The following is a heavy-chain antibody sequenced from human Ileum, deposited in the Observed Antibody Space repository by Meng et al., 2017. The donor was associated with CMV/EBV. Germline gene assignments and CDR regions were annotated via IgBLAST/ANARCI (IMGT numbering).Heavy chain of an antibody. CDR2: IKQDGSGK. D-gene: IGHD6-6*01. CDR1: GLTFSTFW. J-gene: IGHJ4*02. V-gene: IGHV3-7*01. CDR3: ATTSGSSY. Sequence: GGSLRLSCASSGLTFSTFWMSWFRQAPGKGLEWVAHIKQDGSGKYYVDSVKGRFTISRDNTENSLFLQMNTLRAEDTAVYYCATTSGSSYWGQGALVTVSS.